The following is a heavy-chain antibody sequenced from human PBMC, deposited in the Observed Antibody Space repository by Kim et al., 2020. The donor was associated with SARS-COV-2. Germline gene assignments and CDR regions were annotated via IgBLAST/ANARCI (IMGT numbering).Heavy chain of an antibody. CDR3: AREGYDFWSGYYTGIDY. J-gene: IGHJ4*02. CDR1: GGSFSGYY. D-gene: IGHD3-3*01. V-gene: IGHV4-34*01. CDR2: INHSGST. Sequence: SETLSLTCAVYGGSFSGYYWSWIRQPPGKGLEWIGEINHSGSTNYNPSLKSRVTISVDTSKNQFSLKLSSVTAADTAVYYCAREGYDFWSGYYTGIDYWGQGTLVTVSS.